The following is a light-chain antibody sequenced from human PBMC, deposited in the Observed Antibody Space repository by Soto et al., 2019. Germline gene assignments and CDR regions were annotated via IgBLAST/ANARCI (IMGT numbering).Light chain of an antibody. CDR1: SSDVGGYNY. CDR3: CSYAGYSLGV. Sequence: QSVLTQPRSVSGSPGQSVTISCTGTSSDVGGYNYVSWYQQHPGKAPKLMIYDVSKWPSGVPDRFSGSKSGNTASLTISGLQAEDEADYYCCSYAGYSLGVFGGGTKLTVL. J-gene: IGLJ3*02. V-gene: IGLV2-11*01. CDR2: DVS.